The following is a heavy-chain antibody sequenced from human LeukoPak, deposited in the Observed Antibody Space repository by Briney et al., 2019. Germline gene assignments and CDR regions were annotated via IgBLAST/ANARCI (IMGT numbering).Heavy chain of an antibody. J-gene: IGHJ4*02. Sequence: SETLSLTCTVSGGSISSYYWSWIRQPPGKGPEWIGYIYYSGSTNYNPSLKSRVTISVDTSKNQFSLKLSSVTAADTAVYYCARHGLVVVPAASYFDYWGQGTLVTVSS. CDR3: ARHGLVVVPAASYFDY. CDR2: IYYSGST. V-gene: IGHV4-59*08. CDR1: GGSISSYY. D-gene: IGHD2-2*01.